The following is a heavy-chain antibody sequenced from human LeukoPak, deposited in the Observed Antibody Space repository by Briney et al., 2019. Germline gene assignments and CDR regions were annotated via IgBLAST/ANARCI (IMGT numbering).Heavy chain of an antibody. CDR1: GGSISSGGYS. J-gene: IGHJ6*02. D-gene: IGHD2-8*01. Sequence: PSQTLSLTCAVSGGSISSGGYSWSWNRQPRGKGLEWIGYIYHSGSTYYNPSLKSRVTISVDRSKNQFSLKLSSVTAADTAVYYCARGPVSPKDYYYYYGMDVWGQGTTVIVSS. CDR2: IYHSGST. CDR3: ARGPVSPKDYYYYYGMDV. V-gene: IGHV4-30-2*01.